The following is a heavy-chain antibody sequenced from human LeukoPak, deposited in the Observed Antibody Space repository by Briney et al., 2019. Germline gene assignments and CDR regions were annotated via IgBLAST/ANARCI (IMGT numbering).Heavy chain of an antibody. CDR3: AGLPRGTRPPDYFQH. Sequence: PSETLSLTCIVSGGSISSYYRSWIRQPPWKGLEGVGHIYYSGSTNYNPSLEIRVTVSLDTSKNQLSLTLTSVAAADTAVYYCAGLPRGTRPPDYFQHWGQGTLVTVSS. CDR2: IYYSGST. V-gene: IGHV4-59*08. J-gene: IGHJ1*01. D-gene: IGHD1-1*01. CDR1: GGSISSYY.